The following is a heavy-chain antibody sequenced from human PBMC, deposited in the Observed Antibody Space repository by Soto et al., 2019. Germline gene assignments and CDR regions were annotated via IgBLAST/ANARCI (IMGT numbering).Heavy chain of an antibody. D-gene: IGHD6-19*01. CDR2: IYYSGST. Sequence: SETLSLTCTVSGGSISSSSYYWGWIRQPPGKGLEWIGSIYYSGSTYYNPSLKSRVTISVDTSKNQFSLKLSSVTAADTAVYYCARHSTGLYSSGWSGAFDIWGQGTMVTVSS. CDR3: ARHSTGLYSSGWSGAFDI. J-gene: IGHJ3*02. CDR1: GGSISSSSYY. V-gene: IGHV4-39*01.